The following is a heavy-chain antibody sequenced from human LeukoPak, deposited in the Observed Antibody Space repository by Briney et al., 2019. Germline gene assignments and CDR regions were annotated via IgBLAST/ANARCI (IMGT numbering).Heavy chain of an antibody. V-gene: IGHV3-7*05. CDR2: INQVGSVE. D-gene: IGHD3-10*01. Sequence: GGSLRLSCAASGXTFGSYWMSWVRQAPGKGLEWMANINQVGSVEKYVDSVKGRFAISRDNARNSLYLQMNSLRAEDTAVYYCARLSIRADTVDYWGQGTLVTVSS. CDR3: ARLSIRADTVDY. J-gene: IGHJ4*02. CDR1: GXTFGSYW.